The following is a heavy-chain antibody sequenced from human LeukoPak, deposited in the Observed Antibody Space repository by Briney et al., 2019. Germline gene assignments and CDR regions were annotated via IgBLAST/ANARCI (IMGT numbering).Heavy chain of an antibody. Sequence: ASVKVSCKASGYTFISYDISWVRQAPGQGLEWMGWMNPNSGNTGYAQRFKGRVTMTRSTSISTAYMELRSLRSDDSAVYYCARVKYSGYGTAYYYYYYMDVWGKGTTVTVSS. CDR1: GYTFISYD. D-gene: IGHD5-12*01. CDR3: ARVKYSGYGTAYYYYYYMDV. V-gene: IGHV1-8*02. CDR2: MNPNSGNT. J-gene: IGHJ6*03.